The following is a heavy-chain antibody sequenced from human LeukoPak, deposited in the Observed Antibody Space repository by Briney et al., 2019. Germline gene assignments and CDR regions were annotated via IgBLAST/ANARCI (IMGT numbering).Heavy chain of an antibody. CDR3: AIGIAVAGTYFDY. V-gene: IGHV4-34*01. CDR2: INHSGST. J-gene: IGHJ4*02. D-gene: IGHD6-19*01. CDR1: GFTFSSYG. Sequence: GSLRLSCAASGFTFSSYGMHWVRQAPGKGLEWIGEINHSGSTNYNPSLKSRVTISVDTSKNQFSLKLSSVTAADTAVYYCAIGIAVAGTYFDYWGQGTLVTVSS.